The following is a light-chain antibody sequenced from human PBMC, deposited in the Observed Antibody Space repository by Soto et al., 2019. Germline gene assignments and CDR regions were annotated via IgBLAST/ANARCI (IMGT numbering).Light chain of an antibody. CDR2: DVS. Sequence: QSALTQPASVSGSPGQSITISCTRTSSDVGGYNYVSWYQQHPGKAPKLMIYDVSNRPSGVSNRFSGSKSGNTASLTISGLQAEDEADYYCSSYTSSSTVVFGGGTKVPS. CDR1: SSDVGGYNY. CDR3: SSYTSSSTVV. V-gene: IGLV2-14*01. J-gene: IGLJ2*01.